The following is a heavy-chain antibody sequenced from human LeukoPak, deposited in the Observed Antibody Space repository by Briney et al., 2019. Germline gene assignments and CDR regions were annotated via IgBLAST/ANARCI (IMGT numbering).Heavy chain of an antibody. J-gene: IGHJ4*02. CDR2: ISDSGGST. CDR3: AKDRDGYSSVGLFFDY. V-gene: IGHV3-23*01. D-gene: IGHD5-24*01. Sequence: PGGSLRLSCAASGFTFSSYWMNWVRQAPGKGLEWVSVISDSGGSTYYADSVKGRFTISRDNSKNTLYLQMNSLRAEDTAIYYCAKDRDGYSSVGLFFDYWGQGTLVTVSS. CDR1: GFTFSSYW.